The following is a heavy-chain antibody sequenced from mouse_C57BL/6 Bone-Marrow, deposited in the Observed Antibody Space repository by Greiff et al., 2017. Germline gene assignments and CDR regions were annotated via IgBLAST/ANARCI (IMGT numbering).Heavy chain of an antibody. J-gene: IGHJ2*01. CDR3: ARGTVVATGDS. CDR1: GYTFTSYW. D-gene: IGHD1-1*01. V-gene: IGHV1-69*01. CDR2: IDPSDSYT. Sequence: QVQLQQPGAELVMPGASVKLSCKASGYTFTSYWMHWVKQRPGQGLEWIGEIDPSDSYTNYNQKFKGKSTLTVDKSSSTAYMQLSSLTSEDSAVYYCARGTVVATGDSWGQGTTLTVSS.